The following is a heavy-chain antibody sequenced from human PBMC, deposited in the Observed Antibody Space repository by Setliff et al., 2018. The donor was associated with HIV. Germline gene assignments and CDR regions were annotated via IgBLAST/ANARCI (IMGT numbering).Heavy chain of an antibody. CDR1: GFTFSNYA. V-gene: IGHV3-23*01. CDR3: GRDLTTIVTRKVFDI. D-gene: IGHD4-4*01. Sequence: HPGGSLRLSCAASGFTFSNYAMSWVRQAQGEGLERVSAILSTGERTFYAESVKGRFTISRDNSKNTLYVQMNSLRADDTAIYYCGRDLTTIVTRKVFDIWGQGTMVTVSS. J-gene: IGHJ3*02. CDR2: ILSTGERT.